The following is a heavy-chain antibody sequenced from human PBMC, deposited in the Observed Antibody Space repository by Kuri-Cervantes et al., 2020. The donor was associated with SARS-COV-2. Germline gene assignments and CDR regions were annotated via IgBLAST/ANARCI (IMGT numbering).Heavy chain of an antibody. CDR3: ATHAREGPNRGVNDDAFDI. Sequence: LRLSCAASGFTFSDYYMSWIRQPPGKGLEWIGYIYYSGSTYYNPSLKSRVTISVDTSKNQFSLKLSSVTAADTAVYYCATHAREGPNRGVNDDAFDIWGQGTMVTVSS. V-gene: IGHV4-30-4*08. CDR2: IYYSGST. CDR1: GFTFSDYY. J-gene: IGHJ3*02. D-gene: IGHD3-10*01.